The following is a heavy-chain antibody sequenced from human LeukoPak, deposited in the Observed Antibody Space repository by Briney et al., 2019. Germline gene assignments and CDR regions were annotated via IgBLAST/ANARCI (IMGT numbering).Heavy chain of an antibody. D-gene: IGHD4-17*01. CDR3: ARYYGDYTAFGY. Sequence: GGSLRLSCAASGFTFSSYAMHWVRQAPGKGLEWVVVISYDGSNKYYADSVKGRFTISRDNSKNTLYLQMNSLRAEDTAVYYCARYYGDYTAFGYWGQGTLVTVSS. V-gene: IGHV3-30-3*01. CDR1: GFTFSSYA. J-gene: IGHJ4*02. CDR2: ISYDGSNK.